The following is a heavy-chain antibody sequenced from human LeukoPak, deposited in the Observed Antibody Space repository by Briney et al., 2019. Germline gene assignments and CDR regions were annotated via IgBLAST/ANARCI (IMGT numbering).Heavy chain of an antibody. Sequence: SETPSLTCTVSGGSISSSSYYWGWIRQPPGKGLEWIGSIYYSGSTYYNPSLKSRVTISVDTSKNQFSLKLSSVTAADTAVYYCARRGRVGASYYFDYWGQGTLVTVSS. CDR2: IYYSGST. CDR1: GGSISSSSYY. V-gene: IGHV4-39*01. CDR3: ARRGRVGASYYFDY. D-gene: IGHD1-26*01. J-gene: IGHJ4*02.